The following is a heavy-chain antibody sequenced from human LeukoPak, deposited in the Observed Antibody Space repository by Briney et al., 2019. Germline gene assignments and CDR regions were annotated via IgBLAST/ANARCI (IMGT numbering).Heavy chain of an antibody. CDR1: GFTFNNAW. V-gene: IGHV3-11*01. CDR3: AKEIPLARGDAFDI. CDR2: TNGGGNVN. Sequence: GGSLRLSCAASGFTFNNAWMSWVRQAPGKGLEWITYTNGGGNVNCYADSVKGRFKISRDNAKNFLYLQMNGLRAEDTATYYCAKEIPLARGDAFDIWGQGTLVIVSS. J-gene: IGHJ3*02. D-gene: IGHD1-26*01.